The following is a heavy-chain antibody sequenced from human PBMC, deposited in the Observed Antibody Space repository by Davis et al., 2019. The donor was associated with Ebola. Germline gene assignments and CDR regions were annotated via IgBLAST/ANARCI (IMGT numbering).Heavy chain of an antibody. D-gene: IGHD1-1*01. CDR1: GFTFSSYG. CDR2: ISSSSSYI. J-gene: IGHJ4*02. V-gene: IGHV3-21*01. Sequence: GESLKISCAASGFTFSSYGMHWVRQAPGKGLEWVSSISSSSSYIYYADSVKGRFTISRDNAKNSLYLQMNSLRAEDTAVYYCARKTTFAYWGQGTLVTISS. CDR3: ARKTTFAY.